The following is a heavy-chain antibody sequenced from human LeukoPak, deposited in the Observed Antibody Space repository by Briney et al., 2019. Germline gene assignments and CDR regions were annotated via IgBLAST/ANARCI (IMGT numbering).Heavy chain of an antibody. CDR1: GYTFTSYG. V-gene: IGHV1-18*01. D-gene: IGHD4/OR15-4a*01. Sequence: ASVKVSCKASGYTFTSYGISWVRQAPGQGLEWMGWINPNSGGTNYAQKLQGRVTMTTDTSTSTAYMELRSLRSDDTAVYYCAREDYGTGGAFDIWGQGTMVTVSS. CDR2: INPNSGGT. CDR3: AREDYGTGGAFDI. J-gene: IGHJ3*02.